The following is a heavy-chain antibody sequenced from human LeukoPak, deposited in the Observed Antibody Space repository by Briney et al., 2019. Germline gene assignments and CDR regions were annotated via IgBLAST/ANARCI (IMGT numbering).Heavy chain of an antibody. CDR2: VSGSGDST. CDR1: GFIFRNYA. J-gene: IGHJ4*02. D-gene: IGHD3-22*01. Sequence: GGSLRLSCAASGFIFRNYAMSWVRQAPGKGLEWLSAVSGSGDSTYYADPVKGRFTISRDNSKNTLYVQMNSLRAEDTAVYYCAKHYDSSGYYGLFDYWGQGTLLTVSS. V-gene: IGHV3-23*01. CDR3: AKHYDSSGYYGLFDY.